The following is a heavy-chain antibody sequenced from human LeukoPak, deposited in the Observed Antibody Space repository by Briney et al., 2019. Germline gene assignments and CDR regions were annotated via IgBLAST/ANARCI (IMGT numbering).Heavy chain of an antibody. D-gene: IGHD6-6*01. V-gene: IGHV1-2*02. CDR1: GYTFTVYY. Sequence: ASVTVSFTASGYTFTVYYMHWVRQAPGQGLEWMGWINPNSGGTNYAQKFQGRVTMTRDTSISTAYMELSRLRSDDTAVHYCARGGKYSSSPNFDYWGQGTLVTVSS. CDR2: INPNSGGT. CDR3: ARGGKYSSSPNFDY. J-gene: IGHJ4*02.